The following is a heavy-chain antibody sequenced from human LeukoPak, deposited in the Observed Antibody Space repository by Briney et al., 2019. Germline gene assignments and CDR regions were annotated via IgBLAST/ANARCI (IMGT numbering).Heavy chain of an antibody. V-gene: IGHV3-7*03. CDR1: GFTFSSYW. Sequence: GGSLRLSCAASGFTFSSYWTSWVRQAPGKGLERVANIKQDGSEKYYVDSVKGRFTISRDDAKNSLYLQMNSLRAEDTAVYYCAREPLYSYGYSSFDYWGQGTLVTVSS. CDR3: AREPLYSYGYSSFDY. CDR2: IKQDGSEK. D-gene: IGHD5-18*01. J-gene: IGHJ4*02.